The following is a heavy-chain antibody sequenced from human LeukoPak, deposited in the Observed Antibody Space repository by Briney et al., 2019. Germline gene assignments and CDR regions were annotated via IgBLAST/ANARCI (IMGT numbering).Heavy chain of an antibody. Sequence: SVKVSCKASGGTFSSYAMRWVRQAPGQGLEWMGGIIPIFGTANYAQKFQGRVTITTDESTSTAYMELSSLRSEDTAVYYCATTAIVGATTRFDYWGQGTLVTVSS. CDR1: GGTFSSYA. D-gene: IGHD1-26*01. CDR3: ATTAIVGATTRFDY. CDR2: IIPIFGTA. J-gene: IGHJ4*01. V-gene: IGHV1-69*05.